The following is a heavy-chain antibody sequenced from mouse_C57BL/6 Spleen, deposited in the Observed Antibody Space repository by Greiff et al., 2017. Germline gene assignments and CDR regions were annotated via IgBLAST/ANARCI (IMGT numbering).Heavy chain of an antibody. J-gene: IGHJ1*03. CDR3: ARHEAGTAWYFDV. V-gene: IGHV5-9*01. D-gene: IGHD4-1*01. Sequence: EVKLMESGGGLVKPGGSLKLSCAASGFTFSSYTMSWVRQTPEKRLEWVATISGGGGNTYYPDSVKGRFTISRDNAKNTLYLQMSSLRSEDTALYYCARHEAGTAWYFDVWGTGTTVTVSS. CDR1: GFTFSSYT. CDR2: ISGGGGNT.